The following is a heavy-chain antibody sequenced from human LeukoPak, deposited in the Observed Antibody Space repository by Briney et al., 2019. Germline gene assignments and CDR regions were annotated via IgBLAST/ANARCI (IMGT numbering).Heavy chain of an antibody. CDR1: GYSISTGYF. CDR3: ARGGGYHGEDFEY. Sequence: SETLSLTCTVSGYSISTGYFWGWIRQPPGKGLEWIGNSYYSGSTYYNPSLKSRVTISVDTSKNQFSLTLRSVTAADTAVYYCARGGGYHGEDFEYWGQGTLVTVSS. CDR2: SYYSGST. V-gene: IGHV4-38-2*02. J-gene: IGHJ4*02. D-gene: IGHD3-22*01.